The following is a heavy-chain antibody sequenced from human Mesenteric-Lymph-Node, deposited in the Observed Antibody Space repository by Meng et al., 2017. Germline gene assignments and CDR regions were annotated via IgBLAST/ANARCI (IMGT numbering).Heavy chain of an antibody. CDR2: INHSGST. Sequence: GSLRLSCAVYGGSFSGYYWSWIRQPPGKGLEWIGEINHSGSTNYNPSLKSRVTISVDTSKNQFSLTLSSVTAADTAVYYCARVHRGGVIIRFSYGMDVWGQGTTVTVSS. D-gene: IGHD3-10*01. V-gene: IGHV4-34*01. J-gene: IGHJ6*02. CDR1: GGSFSGYY. CDR3: ARVHRGGVIIRFSYGMDV.